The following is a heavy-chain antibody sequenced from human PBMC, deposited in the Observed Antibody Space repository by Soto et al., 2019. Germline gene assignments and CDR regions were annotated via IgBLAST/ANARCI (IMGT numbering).Heavy chain of an antibody. CDR1: GGSINSYY. CDR3: ARGSRGKWLRPQYYYYYMDV. D-gene: IGHD5-12*01. V-gene: IGHV4-59*12. Sequence: SETLSLTCTVSGGSINSYYWSWIRQSQGKGLEWIAYIYYNGNTNYNPSLMSRVTLSVDTSKNQFSLSLSSVTAADTAVYYCARGSRGKWLRPQYYYYYMDVWGKGTTVTVSS. CDR2: IYYNGNT. J-gene: IGHJ6*03.